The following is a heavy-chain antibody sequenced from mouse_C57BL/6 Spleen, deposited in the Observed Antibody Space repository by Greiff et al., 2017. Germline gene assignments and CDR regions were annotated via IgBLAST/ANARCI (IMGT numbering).Heavy chain of an antibody. Sequence: VMLVESGPGLVQPSQSLSITCTVSGFSLTSYGVHWVRQSPGKGLEWLGVIWRGGSTDYNAAFMSRLSITKDNSKSQVFFKMNRLQADDTAIYYCAKNDVYPHYYAMDYWGQGTSVTVSS. CDR2: IWRGGST. D-gene: IGHD2-3*01. V-gene: IGHV2-5*01. CDR3: AKNDVYPHYYAMDY. J-gene: IGHJ4*01. CDR1: GFSLTSYG.